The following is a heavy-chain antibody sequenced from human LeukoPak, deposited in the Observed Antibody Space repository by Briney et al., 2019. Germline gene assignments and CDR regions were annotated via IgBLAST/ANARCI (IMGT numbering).Heavy chain of an antibody. CDR1: GFTFSSYS. J-gene: IGHJ6*02. V-gene: IGHV3-21*01. Sequence: GGSLRLSCAASGFTFSSYSMNWVRQAPGKGPEWVSSISSSSSYIYYADSVKGRFTISRDNAKNSLYLQMNSLRAEDTAVYYCARNGYSYGYYYYYGMDVWGQGTTVTVSS. CDR3: ARNGYSYGYYYYYGMDV. CDR2: ISSSSSYI. D-gene: IGHD5-18*01.